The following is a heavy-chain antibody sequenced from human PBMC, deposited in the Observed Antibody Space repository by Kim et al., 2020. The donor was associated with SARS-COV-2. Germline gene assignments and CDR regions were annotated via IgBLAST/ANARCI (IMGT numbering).Heavy chain of an antibody. J-gene: IGHJ4*02. Sequence: GGSLRLSCAASGFTFSSYAMHWVRQAPGKGLEWVAVISYDGSNKYYADSVKGRFTISRDNSKNTLYLQMNSLRAEDTAVYYCARGFSGWYAFDYWGQGTLVTVSS. D-gene: IGHD6-19*01. CDR2: ISYDGSNK. CDR1: GFTFSSYA. CDR3: ARGFSGWYAFDY. V-gene: IGHV3-30*04.